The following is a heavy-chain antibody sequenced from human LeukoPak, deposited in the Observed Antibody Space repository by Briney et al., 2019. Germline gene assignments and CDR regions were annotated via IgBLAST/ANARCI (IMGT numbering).Heavy chain of an antibody. D-gene: IGHD6-13*01. CDR3: ARVDSRTAQFDY. J-gene: IGHJ4*02. CDR1: GYNVSLNY. Sequence: GGSLRLSCALSGYNVSLNYLNWVRQAPGKGPEWVSVIYSGGSTYYADSVKGRFTISRDNSKNTLYLQMNSLRAEDTAVYHCARVDSRTAQFDYWGQGTLVTVSS. CDR2: IYSGGST. V-gene: IGHV3-66*01.